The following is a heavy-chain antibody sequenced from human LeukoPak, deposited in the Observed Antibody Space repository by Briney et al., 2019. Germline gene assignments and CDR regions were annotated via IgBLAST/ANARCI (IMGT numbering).Heavy chain of an antibody. CDR2: ISSSSSYI. CDR3: ARVRYNWSELYYYYMDV. D-gene: IGHD1-20*01. CDR1: GFTFSSYS. J-gene: IGHJ6*03. Sequence: GGSLRLSCAASGFTFSSYSMNWVRQAPGKGLEWVSSISSSSSYIYYADSVKGRFTISRDNAKNSLYLQMNSLRAEDTAVYYCARVRYNWSELYYYYMDVWGKGTTVTVSS. V-gene: IGHV3-21*01.